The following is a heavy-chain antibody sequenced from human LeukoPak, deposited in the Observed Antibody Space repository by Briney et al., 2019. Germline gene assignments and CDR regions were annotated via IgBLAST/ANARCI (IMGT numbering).Heavy chain of an antibody. D-gene: IGHD5-24*01. Sequence: SHSLSLTCAVYAGSFSGYYWSSIRQPPGKGMEWIGEINHSGSTNSNPSLKSRVTISVDTSKNQFSLKLSSVTAADTAVYYCARVATRNDHNFPPYYYYYMDVSGKGTTVTISS. CDR1: AGSFSGYY. J-gene: IGHJ6*03. CDR3: ARVATRNDHNFPPYYYYYMDV. V-gene: IGHV4-34*01. CDR2: INHSGST.